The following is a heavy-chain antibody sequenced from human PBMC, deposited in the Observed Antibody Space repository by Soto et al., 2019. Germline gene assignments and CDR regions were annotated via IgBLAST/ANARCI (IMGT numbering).Heavy chain of an antibody. CDR2: ISGSGGST. CDR1: GFTFSSYA. D-gene: IGHD2-15*01. Sequence: EVRLLESGGGLVQPGGSLRLSCAASGFTFSSYAMSWVRQAPGKGLEWVSAISGSGGSTYYADSVKGRFTISRDNSKNTLYLQMNSLRAEDTAVYYCAKGNHCSGGSCYFDYWGQGTLVTVSS. J-gene: IGHJ4*02. CDR3: AKGNHCSGGSCYFDY. V-gene: IGHV3-23*01.